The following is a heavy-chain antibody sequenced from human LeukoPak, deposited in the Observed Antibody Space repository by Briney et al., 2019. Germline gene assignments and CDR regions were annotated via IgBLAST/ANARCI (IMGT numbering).Heavy chain of an antibody. CDR1: GFTFSSYA. CDR2: ISSNGGST. CDR3: ARGSPYYDILTGPSDY. Sequence: PGGSLRLSCAASGFTFSSYAMHWVHQAPGKGLEYVSAISSNGGSTYYANSVKGRFTISRDNSKNTLYLQMGSLRAEDMAVYYCARGSPYYDILTGPSDYWGQGTLVTVSS. J-gene: IGHJ4*02. D-gene: IGHD3-9*01. V-gene: IGHV3-64*01.